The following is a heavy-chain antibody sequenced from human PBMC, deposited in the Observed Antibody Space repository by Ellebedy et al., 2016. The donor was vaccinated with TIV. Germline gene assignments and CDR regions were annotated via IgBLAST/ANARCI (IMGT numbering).Heavy chain of an antibody. J-gene: IGHJ5*02. Sequence: SETLSLXXTVSGGSISSGGYYWSWIRQHPGKGLEWIGYIYYSGSTYYNPSLKSRVTISVDTSKNQFSLKLSSVTAADTAVYYCAGEPYNWNPGGWFDPWGQGTLVTVSS. CDR1: GGSISSGGYY. V-gene: IGHV4-31*03. CDR2: IYYSGST. D-gene: IGHD1-20*01. CDR3: AGEPYNWNPGGWFDP.